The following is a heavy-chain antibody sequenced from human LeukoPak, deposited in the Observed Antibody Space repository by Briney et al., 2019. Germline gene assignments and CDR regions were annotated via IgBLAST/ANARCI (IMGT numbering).Heavy chain of an antibody. CDR3: ARVGPLWFGELFTPLPYYYYYGMEV. D-gene: IGHD3-10*01. Sequence: PGGSLRLSCAASGFTFSSYSMNWVRQAPGKGLEWVSYISSSSSTIYYADSVKGRFTISRDNAKNSLYLLMNSLRDEDTAVYYCARVGPLWFGELFTPLPYYYYYGMEVWGQGTTVTVSS. J-gene: IGHJ6*02. CDR2: ISSSSSTI. V-gene: IGHV3-48*02. CDR1: GFTFSSYS.